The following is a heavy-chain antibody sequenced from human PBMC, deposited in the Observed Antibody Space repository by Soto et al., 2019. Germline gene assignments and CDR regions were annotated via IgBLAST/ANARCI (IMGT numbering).Heavy chain of an antibody. CDR3: ATRKSIAVAGHYYYYGMDV. V-gene: IGHV5-10-1*01. D-gene: IGHD6-19*01. Sequence: GESLKISCKGSGYSFTSYWISWVRQMPGKGLEWIGRIDPSDSYTNYSPSFQGHVTISADKSISTAYLQWSSLKASDTAMYYCATRKSIAVAGHYYYYGMDVWGQGTTVTVSS. J-gene: IGHJ6*02. CDR1: GYSFTSYW. CDR2: IDPSDSYT.